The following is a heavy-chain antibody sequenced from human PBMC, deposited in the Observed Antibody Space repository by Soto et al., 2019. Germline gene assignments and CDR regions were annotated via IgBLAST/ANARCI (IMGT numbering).Heavy chain of an antibody. Sequence: PGGSLRLSCAASGFTFDDYAMHWVRQAPGKGLEWVSGISWNSGSIGYADSVKGRFTISRDNAKNSLYLQMNSLRAEDTALYYCAKDMDHIAAAGLGGRSGMDVWGQGTTVTVSS. J-gene: IGHJ6*02. D-gene: IGHD6-13*01. CDR3: AKDMDHIAAAGLGGRSGMDV. V-gene: IGHV3-9*01. CDR2: ISWNSGSI. CDR1: GFTFDDYA.